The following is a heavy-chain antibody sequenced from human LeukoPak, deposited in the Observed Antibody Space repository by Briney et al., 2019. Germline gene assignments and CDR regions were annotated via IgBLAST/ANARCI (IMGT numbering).Heavy chain of an antibody. Sequence: SEALSLTCTVSGVSIISSVSVTTTMFYWAWVRQPPGKGLEWIASIYYSGSSSYNPSLQSRVSISVDTSKNHISLKLFSLTAADTALYYCARHLSGSAMMHYFDYWGQGNLVTVSS. V-gene: IGHV4-39*01. CDR2: IYYSGSS. CDR1: GVSIISSVSVTTTMFY. J-gene: IGHJ4*02. D-gene: IGHD5-18*01. CDR3: ARHLSGSAMMHYFDY.